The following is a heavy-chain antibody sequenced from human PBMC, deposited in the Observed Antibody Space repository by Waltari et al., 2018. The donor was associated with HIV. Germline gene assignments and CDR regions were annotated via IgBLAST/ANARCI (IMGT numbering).Heavy chain of an antibody. V-gene: IGHV1-18*04. Sequence: VQLVQSGAEMRKPGASVKVSCRASGYTFSAYTHRWLRQAPGQGLEWMGWISGYNGNTNNAQKFQGRVNMTTDTSTSTAHMELRSLRSDDTAVYYCARGVSIVRGVMIRGHMDVWGQGTTVTVSS. CDR1: GYTFSAYT. CDR3: ARGVSIVRGVMIRGHMDV. J-gene: IGHJ6*02. D-gene: IGHD3-10*01. CDR2: ISGYNGNT.